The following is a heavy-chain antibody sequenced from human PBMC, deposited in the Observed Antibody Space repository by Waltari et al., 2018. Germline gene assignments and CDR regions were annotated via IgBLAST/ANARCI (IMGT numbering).Heavy chain of an antibody. V-gene: IGHV3-23*01. D-gene: IGHD3-16*02. J-gene: IGHJ4*02. CDR3: AKGSRGYTNYFFDY. CDR1: GFSFRGYA. Sequence: EVQLLESAGGLVQPGGALRLSGAASGFSFRGYAMSWVRQAPGEGLEWVASISGSGATPFYADSVKGRFTIVRDNSRDTVYLQMNSLTVDDSAVYYCAKGSRGYTNYFFDYWGQGALVTVSS. CDR2: ISGSGATP.